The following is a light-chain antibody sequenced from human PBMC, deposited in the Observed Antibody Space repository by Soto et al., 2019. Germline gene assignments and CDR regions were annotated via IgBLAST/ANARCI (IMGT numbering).Light chain of an antibody. V-gene: IGKV1-39*01. CDR1: QSITSF. CDR2: GAS. CDR3: RQTYRTPFT. Sequence: DIQMTQSPSSLSASVGDRVTITCRASQSITSFLSWYQHKPGQAPKLLIYGASSLHRGVPSRFSGSGSGTDFTLTISSLQPGDFATYYCRQTYRTPFTFGPGTTVDLK. J-gene: IGKJ3*01.